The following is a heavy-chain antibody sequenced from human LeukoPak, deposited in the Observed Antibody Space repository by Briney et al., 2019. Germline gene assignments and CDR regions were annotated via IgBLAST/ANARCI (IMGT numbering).Heavy chain of an antibody. D-gene: IGHD6-13*01. V-gene: IGHV4-34*01. CDR2: INHSGST. J-gene: IGHJ5*02. Sequence: SETLSRTCAVYGGSFSGYYWSWIRQPPGKGLEWIGEINHSGSTNYNPSLKSRVTISVDTSKNQFSLKLSSVTAADTAVYYCARVGAAGIGAFDPWGQGTLVTVSS. CDR1: GGSFSGYY. CDR3: ARVGAAGIGAFDP.